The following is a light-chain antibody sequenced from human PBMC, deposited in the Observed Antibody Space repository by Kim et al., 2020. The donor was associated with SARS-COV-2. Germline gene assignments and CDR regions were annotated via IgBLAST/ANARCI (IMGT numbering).Light chain of an antibody. V-gene: IGLV3-1*01. J-gene: IGLJ2*01. CDR3: QAWDSSIVV. CDR2: RDT. CDR1: KLGDKY. Sequence: PGQPASITCSGDKLGDKYACWYQQKPGQSPVLVIYRDTKRPSGIPERFSGSNSGNTATLTISGTQAMDEADYYCQAWDSSIVVFGGGTQLTVL.